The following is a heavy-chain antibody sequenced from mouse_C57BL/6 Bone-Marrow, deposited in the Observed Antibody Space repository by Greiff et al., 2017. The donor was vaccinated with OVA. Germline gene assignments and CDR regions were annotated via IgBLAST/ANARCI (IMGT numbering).Heavy chain of an antibody. CDR1: GYTFTRYW. J-gene: IGHJ3*01. CDR3: ASTGGWFAY. V-gene: IGHV1-64*01. D-gene: IGHD1-1*01. Sequence: VQLQQPGAELVKPGASVTLSCKASGYTFTRYWLHWVKQRPGQGLEWIGMIHPNSGSTNYNEKFQSKATLTVDNASSTAYMQLISLTSEDSAVYYCASTGGWFAYWGQGTLVTVSA. CDR2: IHPNSGST.